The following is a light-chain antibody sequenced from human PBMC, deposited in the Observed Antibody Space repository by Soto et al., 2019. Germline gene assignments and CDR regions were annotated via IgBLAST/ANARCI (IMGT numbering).Light chain of an antibody. CDR2: DAS. J-gene: IGKJ4*01. Sequence: EIVLTQSPATLPLSPGERATLSCRASQSVSTYLVWYQQKPGQAPRLLIYDASNRATGIPARFSGSGSGTDFTLTISSLEPEDFAVYYCQHRSNWPLTFGGGTKVDIK. CDR3: QHRSNWPLT. CDR1: QSVSTY. V-gene: IGKV3-11*01.